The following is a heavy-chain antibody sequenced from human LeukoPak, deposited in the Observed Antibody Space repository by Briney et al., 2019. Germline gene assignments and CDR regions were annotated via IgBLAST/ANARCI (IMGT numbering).Heavy chain of an antibody. D-gene: IGHD2-15*01. CDR3: AKGVVAATNAAYYGMDV. CDR1: GFTFSNYG. J-gene: IGHJ6*02. Sequence: GRSLRLSCAASGFTFSNYGMHWVRQAPGKGLEWVAVVSYDESDKYYADSVKGRFTISRDNSKNTLYLQMNSLRPEDTAVYYCAKGVVAATNAAYYGMDVWGQGTTVTVSS. CDR2: VSYDESDK. V-gene: IGHV3-30*18.